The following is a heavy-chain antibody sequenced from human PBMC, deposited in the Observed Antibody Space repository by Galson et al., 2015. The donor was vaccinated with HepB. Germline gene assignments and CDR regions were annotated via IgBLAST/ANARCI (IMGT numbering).Heavy chain of an antibody. Sequence: SETLSLTCAVYGASFTDYYWNWIGQPPGKGPEWIGEINHGGIPKYNPSLKSRVTISIDTSKKQFSLTLNSVTAADTAVYYCPYFFGSWSFFMDVWGQGTAVTVSS. V-gene: IGHV4-34*01. CDR1: GASFTDYY. D-gene: IGHD3-10*01. J-gene: IGHJ6*02. CDR3: PYFFGSWSFFMDV. CDR2: INHGGIP.